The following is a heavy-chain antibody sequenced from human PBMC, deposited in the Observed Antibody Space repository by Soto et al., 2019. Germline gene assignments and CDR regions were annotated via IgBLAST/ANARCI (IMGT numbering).Heavy chain of an antibody. CDR3: XXXXXXDPWMY. CDR1: GFTFSTYN. Sequence: EVQLVESGGGLVKPGGSLRLSCAASGFTFSTYNMNWVRQAPGKGLEWVASISSTSVYMYYANSLKGRFTISRANAKXXXXXXXXXXXXXXXXXXXXXXXXXXDPWMYWGQGTLVTVSS. D-gene: IGHD2-2*03. CDR2: ISSTSVYM. J-gene: IGHJ4*02. V-gene: IGHV3-21*01.